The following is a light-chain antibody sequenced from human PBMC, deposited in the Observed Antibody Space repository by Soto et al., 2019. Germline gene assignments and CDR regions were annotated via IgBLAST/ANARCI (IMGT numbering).Light chain of an antibody. J-gene: IGKJ2*01. CDR2: DAS. CDR3: QQYGSSPPYA. CDR1: QSVSSSY. Sequence: EIVLTQSPGTLSLSPGERATLSCRAGQSVSSSYLAWYQQKPGQAPRLLIYDASSRATGIPDRFSGSGSGTDFTLTISRLEPEDFAVYYCQQYGSSPPYAFGQGTKLEI. V-gene: IGKV3-20*01.